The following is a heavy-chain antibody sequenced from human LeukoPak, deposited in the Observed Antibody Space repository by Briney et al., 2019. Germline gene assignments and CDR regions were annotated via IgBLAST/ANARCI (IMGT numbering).Heavy chain of an antibody. V-gene: IGHV3-30-3*01. CDR3: AREEYQLLLREYNWFDP. D-gene: IGHD2-2*01. CDR2: ISYDGSNK. J-gene: IGHJ5*02. CDR1: GFTFSSYA. Sequence: GGSLRLSCAASGFTFSSYAMSWVRQAPGKGLEWVAVISYDGSNKYYADSVKGRFTISRDNSKNTLYLQMNSLRAEDTAVYYCAREEYQLLLREYNWFDPWGQGTLVTVSS.